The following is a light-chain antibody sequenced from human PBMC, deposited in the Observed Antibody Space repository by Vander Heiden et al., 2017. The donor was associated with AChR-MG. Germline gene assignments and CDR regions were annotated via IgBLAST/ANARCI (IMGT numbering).Light chain of an antibody. V-gene: IGKV3-20*01. CDR2: GAS. CDR3: QQYFRA. Sequence: EIVLTQSPGTLSLSPGERATLSCRASQSVSSSYLAWYQQKPGQAPRLLIYGASSRATGIPDRFSGSGSGTDFTLTISRLEPEDFAVYHGQQYFRAFGQRTKVEIK. CDR1: QSVSSSY. J-gene: IGKJ1*01.